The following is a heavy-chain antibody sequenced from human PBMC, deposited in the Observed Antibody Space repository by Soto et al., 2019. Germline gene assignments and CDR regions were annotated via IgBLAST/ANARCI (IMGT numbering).Heavy chain of an antibody. D-gene: IGHD3-10*01. CDR3: AHSGRLSGSYSDGYFDY. V-gene: IGHV2-5*02. Sequence: GPTLVNPTQTLTLTCTFSGFSLSTSGVGVGGIRQPPGKALEWLALIYWDDDKRYSPSLKSRLTITKDTSKNQVVLTMTNMDPVDTATYYCAHSGRLSGSYSDGYFDYWGQGTLVTVSS. CDR2: IYWDDDK. CDR1: GFSLSTSGVG. J-gene: IGHJ4*02.